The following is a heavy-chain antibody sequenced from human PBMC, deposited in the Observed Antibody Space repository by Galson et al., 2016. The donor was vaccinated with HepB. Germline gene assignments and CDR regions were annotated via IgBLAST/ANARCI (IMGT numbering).Heavy chain of an antibody. V-gene: IGHV3-9*01. CDR1: GFTFDDYA. CDR2: ISWNSGSI. Sequence: SLRLSCAASGFTFDDYAMHWVRQAPGKGLEWVSGISWNSGSIDYADSVRGRFTISRDNARNSLHLQMTSLRDEDTAVYYCATWDRFMLFGVVTAMDVWGQGTTVSVSS. D-gene: IGHD3/OR15-3a*01. CDR3: ATWDRFMLFGVVTAMDV. J-gene: IGHJ6*02.